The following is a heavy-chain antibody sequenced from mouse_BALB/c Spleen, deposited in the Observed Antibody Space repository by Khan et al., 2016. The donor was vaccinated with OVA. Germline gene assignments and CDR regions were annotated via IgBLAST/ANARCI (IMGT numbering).Heavy chain of an antibody. CDR2: INPSNGYT. D-gene: IGHD2-14*01. CDR1: GYTFTTYT. Sequence: QVQLQQSGAELARPGASVKMSCKASGYTFTTYTMHWVKQRPGQGPEWIGYINPSNGYTNYNQKFKDKSTLTADKSSSTAYMQLSSPTSDYSAVYYCAREGAYYRSDGWFSYWGQGTLVTVSA. CDR3: AREGAYYRSDGWFSY. J-gene: IGHJ3*01. V-gene: IGHV1-4*01.